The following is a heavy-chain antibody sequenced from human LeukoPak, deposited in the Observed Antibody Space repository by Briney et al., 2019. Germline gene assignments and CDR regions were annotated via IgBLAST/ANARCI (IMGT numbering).Heavy chain of an antibody. D-gene: IGHD1-26*01. CDR3: AKDDGGSPPNAFDI. CDR1: GFTFSNYA. J-gene: IGHJ3*02. Sequence: GGSLRLSCAASGFTFSNYAMSWVRQAQGKGLEWVSTVGYSVGSTYYADSVKGRFAISRDSSKNTLYLQMNGLRGEDTAVYYCAKDDGGSPPNAFDIWGQGTLVTVSS. V-gene: IGHV3-23*01. CDR2: VGYSVGST.